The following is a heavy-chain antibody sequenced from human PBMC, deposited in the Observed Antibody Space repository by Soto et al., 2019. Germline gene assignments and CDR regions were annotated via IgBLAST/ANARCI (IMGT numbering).Heavy chain of an antibody. CDR3: AHSPPQLGIGYYFAH. Sequence: QITLKESGPPLVQPTQTLTLTCTFSGFSLSTSGVGVGWIRQPPGKALEWLALIYWDDDKRYSPSLKSRLTNPKNTPKNQVVLTITNMDPVDTATYYCAHSPPQLGIGYYFAHLGQGTLVTVSP. D-gene: IGHD1-1*01. CDR1: GFSLSTSGVG. CDR2: IYWDDDK. V-gene: IGHV2-5*02. J-gene: IGHJ4*02.